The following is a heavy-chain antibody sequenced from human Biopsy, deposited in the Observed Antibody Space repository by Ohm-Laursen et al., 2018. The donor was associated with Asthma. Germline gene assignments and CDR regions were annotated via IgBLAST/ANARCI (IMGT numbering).Heavy chain of an antibody. CDR1: GFTFSTYS. CDR3: AKGYYYDSSGFDY. CDR2: ISGSGGST. V-gene: IGHV3-23*01. Sequence: PLRLSCAASGFTFSTYSMSWVRQAPGKGLEWVSAISGSGGSTYYADSVKGRFTISRDNSKNTLYLQMNSLRAEDTAVYYCAKGYYYDSSGFDYWGQGTLVTVSS. D-gene: IGHD3-22*01. J-gene: IGHJ4*02.